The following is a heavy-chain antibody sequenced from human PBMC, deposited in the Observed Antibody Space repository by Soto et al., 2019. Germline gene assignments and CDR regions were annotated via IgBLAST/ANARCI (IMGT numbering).Heavy chain of an antibody. CDR1: GCTFSIYS. D-gene: IGHD3-3*01. CDR2: ISSISSHI. V-gene: IGHV3-21*01. J-gene: IGHJ5*02. Sequence: PGGSLRRSSPASGCTFSIYSMNWVRQAPGNGLEWVSSISSISSHIYYADSVKGRFTVSRANAKNSLYLQMNSLRAEDTDVYSCAGGIVPYDFWSGLGWFDPWGQGTMVTVSS. CDR3: AGGIVPYDFWSGLGWFDP.